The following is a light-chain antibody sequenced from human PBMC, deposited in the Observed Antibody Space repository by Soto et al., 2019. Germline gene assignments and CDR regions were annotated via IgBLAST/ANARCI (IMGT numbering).Light chain of an antibody. Sequence: QSVLTQPPSVSEDPRQRGTISCSGSSSNIGTNAVNWYQQLPGNAPKLLLYYDDLLPSGVSDRFSVSKSGTSASLAISGLQSEDEADYYCAAWDDSLNGLVVFGGGTKLTVL. J-gene: IGLJ2*01. CDR1: SSNIGTNA. CDR2: YDD. CDR3: AAWDDSLNGLVV. V-gene: IGLV1-36*01.